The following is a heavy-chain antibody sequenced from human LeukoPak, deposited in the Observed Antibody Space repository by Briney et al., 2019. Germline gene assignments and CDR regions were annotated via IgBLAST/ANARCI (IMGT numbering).Heavy chain of an antibody. Sequence: ASVKVSCKASGYMFTNYYMHWVRQAPGQGLEWMGMINPSGGSTSHAQKFQGRVTMTRDTSTTTVNMEMSSLRSEDTAVYYCARGGNYYDRSGSYDAFGIWGLGTMVTVSS. CDR1: GYMFTNYY. CDR3: ARGGNYYDRSGSYDAFGI. CDR2: INPSGGST. J-gene: IGHJ3*02. D-gene: IGHD3-22*01. V-gene: IGHV1-46*01.